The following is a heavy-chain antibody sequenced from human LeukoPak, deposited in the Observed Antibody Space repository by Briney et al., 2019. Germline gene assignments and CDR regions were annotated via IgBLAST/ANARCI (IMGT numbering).Heavy chain of an antibody. CDR1: GFAFSRSW. D-gene: IGHD5-12*01. J-gene: IGHJ4*02. V-gene: IGHV3-30*02. CDR3: AKDRGYAFDY. Sequence: GGSLRLSYVASGFAFSRSWMSWVRQAPGKGLEWVAFIRYDGSNKYYADAVKGRFTISRDNSKNTLYLQMNSLRAEDTAVYYCAKDRGYAFDYWGQGTLVTVSS. CDR2: IRYDGSNK.